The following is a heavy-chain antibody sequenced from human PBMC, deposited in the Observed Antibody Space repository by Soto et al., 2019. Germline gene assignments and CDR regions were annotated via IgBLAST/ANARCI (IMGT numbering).Heavy chain of an antibody. D-gene: IGHD2-15*01. CDR1: GFTFSSYG. CDR2: IWYDGSNK. J-gene: IGHJ5*02. Sequence: QVQLVESGGGVVQPGRSLRLSCAASGFTFSSYGMHWVRHAPGKGLEWGAVIWYDGSNKYYADSVKGRFTISRDNSKNTLYLQMNSLRAEDTAVYYCARDAGYCSGGSCLDWFDPWGQGTLVTVSS. V-gene: IGHV3-33*01. CDR3: ARDAGYCSGGSCLDWFDP.